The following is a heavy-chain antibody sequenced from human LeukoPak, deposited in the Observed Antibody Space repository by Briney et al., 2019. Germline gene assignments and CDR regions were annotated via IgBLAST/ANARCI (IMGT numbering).Heavy chain of an antibody. Sequence: PGGSLRLSCAASGFTFSSYEMNGVRQAPGKGLDWVSYISISGITIYYADSVKGRFIISVDNAKNSLHLQMNSLRAEDTAVYYCARKCSGGSCYGDYWGQGTLVTVSS. J-gene: IGHJ4*02. D-gene: IGHD2-15*01. CDR2: ISISGITI. V-gene: IGHV3-48*03. CDR1: GFTFSSYE. CDR3: ARKCSGGSCYGDY.